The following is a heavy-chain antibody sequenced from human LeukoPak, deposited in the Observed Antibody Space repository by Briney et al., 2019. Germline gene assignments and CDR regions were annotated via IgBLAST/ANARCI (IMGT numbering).Heavy chain of an antibody. CDR3: ARAGALFCSGGSCYHDY. V-gene: IGHV3-23*01. CDR1: GFTFSSYA. Sequence: PGGSLRLSCAASGFTFSSYAMSWVRQAPGKGLEWVSAISGSGGSTYYADSVKGRFTISRDNSKNTLYLQMNSLRAEDTAVYYCARAGALFCSGGSCYHDYWGQGTLVTVSS. D-gene: IGHD2-15*01. CDR2: ISGSGGST. J-gene: IGHJ4*02.